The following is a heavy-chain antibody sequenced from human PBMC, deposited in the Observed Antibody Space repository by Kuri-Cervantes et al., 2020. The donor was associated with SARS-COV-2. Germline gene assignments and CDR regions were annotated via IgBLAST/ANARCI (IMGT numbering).Heavy chain of an antibody. V-gene: IGHV3-48*03. CDR2: ISSSGSTI. D-gene: IGHD1-26*01. CDR1: GFTFSSYE. Sequence: GGSLRLSCAASGFTFSSYEMNWVRQAPGKGLEWVSYISSSGSTIYYADSVKGRFTISRDNAKNSLYLQMNSLRAEDTAVYYCASPNWEGNFYFYWGQGTLVTVSS. J-gene: IGHJ4*02. CDR3: ASPNWEGNFYFY.